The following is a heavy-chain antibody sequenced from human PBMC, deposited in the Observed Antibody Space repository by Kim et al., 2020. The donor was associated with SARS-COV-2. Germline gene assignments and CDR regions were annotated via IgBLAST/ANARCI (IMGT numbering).Heavy chain of an antibody. V-gene: IGHV4-34*01. D-gene: IGHD5-18*01. CDR3: ARGRDVDTAMVTSFDY. J-gene: IGHJ4*02. Sequence: SLKSRVTISVDTSKNQFSLKLSSVTAADTAVYYCARGRDVDTAMVTSFDYWGQGTLVTVSS.